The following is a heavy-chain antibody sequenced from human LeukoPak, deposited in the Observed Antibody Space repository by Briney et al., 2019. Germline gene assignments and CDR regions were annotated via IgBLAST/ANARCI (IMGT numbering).Heavy chain of an antibody. J-gene: IGHJ4*02. CDR3: TAERHFSFYY. CDR2: VKSNTDGGTT. CDR1: GFTFGSAW. D-gene: IGHD3-3*02. V-gene: IGHV3-15*01. Sequence: GGSLRLSCAASGFTFGSAWMSWVRQAPGKGLEWVSRVKSNTDGGTTDYAAPVKGRFSISRDDSKNTVYLQMNSLKTEDTAVYFCTAERHFSFYYWGQGTLVTVSS.